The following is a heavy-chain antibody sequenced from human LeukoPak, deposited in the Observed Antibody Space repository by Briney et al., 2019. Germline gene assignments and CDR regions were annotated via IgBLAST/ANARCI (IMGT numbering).Heavy chain of an antibody. J-gene: IGHJ3*02. Sequence: GGSLRLSCAASGFTFSTYSINWVRQAPGKGLEWVSYISSSSTAIYYADSVKGRFTISRDNAKNSLYLQMNSLGAEDTAVYYCARSDRVEDAFDIWGQGTMVTVSS. CDR1: GFTFSTYS. CDR3: ARSDRVEDAFDI. CDR2: ISSSSTAI. V-gene: IGHV3-48*04. D-gene: IGHD1-14*01.